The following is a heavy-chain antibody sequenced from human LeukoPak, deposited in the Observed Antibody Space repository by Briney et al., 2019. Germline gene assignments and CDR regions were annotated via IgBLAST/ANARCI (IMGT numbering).Heavy chain of an antibody. CDR1: GYTFTSYY. Sequence: SVKVSCKASGYTFTSYYMHWVRQAPGQGLEWMGGIIPIFGTANYAQKFQGRVTITADESTSTAYMELSSLRSEDTAVYYCARDQGGGLHPFWGQGTLVTVSS. J-gene: IGHJ4*02. V-gene: IGHV1-69*13. D-gene: IGHD4-11*01. CDR2: IIPIFGTA. CDR3: ARDQGGGLHPF.